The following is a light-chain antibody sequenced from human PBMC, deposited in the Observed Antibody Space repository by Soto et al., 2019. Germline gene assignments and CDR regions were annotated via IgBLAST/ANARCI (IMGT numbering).Light chain of an antibody. CDR1: QSVNTN. V-gene: IGKV3-15*01. Sequence: EIVMTQSPATLSVSPGERATLSCRASQSVNTNLAWYQQKPGQAPRLLIYYASSRATGIPARFSVSGSGTEFTLTISSLQSEDFAVYYCQQYNNWPLTFGGGTKVEIK. CDR3: QQYNNWPLT. J-gene: IGKJ4*01. CDR2: YAS.